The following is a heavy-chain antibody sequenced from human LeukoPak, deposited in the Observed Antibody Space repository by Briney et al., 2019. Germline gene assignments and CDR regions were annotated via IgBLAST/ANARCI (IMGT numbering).Heavy chain of an antibody. CDR2: ISSDGGST. CDR1: GFTFSTYE. J-gene: IGHJ4*02. CDR3: ARDLSGHPPIDLDY. V-gene: IGHV3-64*02. Sequence: GGSLRLSCAASGFTFSTYEMNWVRQAPGKGLEYVSAISSDGGSTHYADSVKGRFTISRDNSKNTLYLQMGSLRAEDMAVYYCARDLSGHPPIDLDYWGQGTLVTVSS. D-gene: IGHD2-15*01.